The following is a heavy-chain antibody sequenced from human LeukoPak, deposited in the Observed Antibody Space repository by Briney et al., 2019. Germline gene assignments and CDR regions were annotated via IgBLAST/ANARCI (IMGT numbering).Heavy chain of an antibody. V-gene: IGHV3-23*01. D-gene: IGHD2-15*01. J-gene: IGHJ4*02. CDR2: ISGSGGST. Sequence: GGSLRLSCAASGFTFSRYAMSWVRQAPGKGLEWGSAISGSGGSTYYADSGKGLFTISRDNSKNTLYLQMNSLRAEDTAVYCCAKDQSKVVVAATSDYWGEGTLVTVSS. CDR1: GFTFSRYA. CDR3: AKDQSKVVVAATSDY.